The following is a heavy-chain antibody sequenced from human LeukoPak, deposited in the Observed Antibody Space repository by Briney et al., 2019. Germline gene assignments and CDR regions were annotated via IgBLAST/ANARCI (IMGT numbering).Heavy chain of an antibody. V-gene: IGHV4-59*11. J-gene: IGHJ4*02. CDR1: GGSISSHY. D-gene: IGHD4-17*01. CDR3: VRSDYGDFADY. Sequence: PSETLSLTCTVSGGSISSHYWTWIRQPPGKGLEWIGYISYSGSTNYNPSLKSRVTISVDTPRTQFSLNLSSVTAADTAVYYCVRSDYGDFADYWGRGTLVTVSS. CDR2: ISYSGST.